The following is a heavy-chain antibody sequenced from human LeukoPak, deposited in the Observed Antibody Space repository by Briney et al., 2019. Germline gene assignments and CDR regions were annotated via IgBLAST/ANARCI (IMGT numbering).Heavy chain of an antibody. CDR2: ISSSSSTI. CDR3: ARENSSSLGYFDY. CDR1: GFTFSSYS. J-gene: IGHJ4*02. D-gene: IGHD6-13*01. V-gene: IGHV3-48*01. Sequence: GGSLRLSCAASGFTFSSYSMNWVRQAPGKGLEWVSYISSSSSTIYYADSVKGRLTISRDNAKNSLYLQMNSLRAEDTAVYYCARENSSSLGYFDYWGQGTLVTVSS.